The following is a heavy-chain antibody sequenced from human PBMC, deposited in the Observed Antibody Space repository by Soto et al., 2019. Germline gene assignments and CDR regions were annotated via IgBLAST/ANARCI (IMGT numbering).Heavy chain of an antibody. CDR2: IYYSGST. CDR3: ARVPISSADYPYYGMDV. D-gene: IGHD5-12*01. Sequence: SETLSLTCTVSGGSISSYYWSWIRQPPGKGLEWIGDIYYSGSTNYNPSLKSRVTISVDTSKKQFSLKLTSVTAADTAMYYCARVPISSADYPYYGMDVWGQGPTVTVYS. V-gene: IGHV4-59*01. CDR1: GGSISSYY. J-gene: IGHJ6*02.